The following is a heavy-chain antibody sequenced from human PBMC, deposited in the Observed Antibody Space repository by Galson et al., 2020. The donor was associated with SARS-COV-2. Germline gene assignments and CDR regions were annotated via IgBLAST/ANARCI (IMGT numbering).Heavy chain of an antibody. CDR3: ARDMSRGYNWFDP. V-gene: IGHV4-59*01. CDR1: GASITSYH. J-gene: IGHJ5*02. D-gene: IGHD6-13*01. CDR2: VYYSGTT. Sequence: ASETLSLTCTVSGASITSYHWCWIRQSPGRGLEWIGCVYYSGTTNDNPSLKSRVTISVDTSKNQFSLKLTSMTAADTAVYYCARDMSRGYNWFDPWGQGTLVTVSS.